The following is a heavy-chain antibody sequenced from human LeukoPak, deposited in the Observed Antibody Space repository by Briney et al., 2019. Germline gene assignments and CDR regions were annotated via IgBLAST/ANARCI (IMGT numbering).Heavy chain of an antibody. J-gene: IGHJ6*03. CDR1: GGSISSGSYY. D-gene: IGHD3-22*01. CDR2: ISTSGTT. Sequence: SETLSLTCTVSGGSISSGSYYWSWIRQPAGKGLEWIGRISTSGTTNYDPSLKSRVTISVDTSKNQFSLKLSSVTAADTAVYYCTRGSIAYYYMDVWGKGTTVTISS. CDR3: TRGSIAYYYMDV. V-gene: IGHV4-61*02.